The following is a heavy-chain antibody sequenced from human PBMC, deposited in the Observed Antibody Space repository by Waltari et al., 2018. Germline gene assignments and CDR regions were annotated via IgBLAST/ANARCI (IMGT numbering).Heavy chain of an antibody. V-gene: IGHV3-21*01. Sequence: VQLVASGGGLVQPGGSLRPSCAASGIPFSSHSMTWVRQAPGKGLEWVSSISSSSSYIYYADSVKGRFTISRDNAKNSLYLQMNSLRAEDTAVYYCAREGIGTYGMDVWGQGTTVTVSS. CDR2: ISSSSSYI. CDR1: GIPFSSHS. J-gene: IGHJ6*02. D-gene: IGHD1-1*01. CDR3: AREGIGTYGMDV.